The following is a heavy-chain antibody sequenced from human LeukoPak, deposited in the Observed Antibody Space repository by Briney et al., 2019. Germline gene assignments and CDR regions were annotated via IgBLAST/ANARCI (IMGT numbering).Heavy chain of an antibody. J-gene: IGHJ3*02. Sequence: PSETLSLTCTVSGGSISSYYWSWIRQPPGKGLEWIGYIYYSGSTNYNPSLKSRVTISVDTSKNRFSLKLSSVTAADTAVYYCARGSIAAAGDAFDIWGQGTMVTVSS. CDR3: ARGSIAAAGDAFDI. CDR1: GGSISSYY. CDR2: IYYSGST. V-gene: IGHV4-59*01. D-gene: IGHD6-13*01.